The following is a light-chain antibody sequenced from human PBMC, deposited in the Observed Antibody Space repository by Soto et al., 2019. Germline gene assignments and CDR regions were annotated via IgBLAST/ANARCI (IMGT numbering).Light chain of an antibody. V-gene: IGKV1-5*02. CDR2: DAS. CDR3: QQCYSSPPT. Sequence: QPPSPLPAWIAGAVSNIHMASQSVAGWLAWYQQKPGKAPTLLIYDASVLPRGVPSRFSGSGSGTEFTLTISSLQPDDFATYYCQQCYSSPPTFGQGTKLEIK. CDR1: QSVAGW. J-gene: IGKJ1*01.